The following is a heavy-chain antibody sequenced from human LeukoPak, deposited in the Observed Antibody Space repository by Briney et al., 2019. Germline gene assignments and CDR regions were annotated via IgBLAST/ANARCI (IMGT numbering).Heavy chain of an antibody. V-gene: IGHV3-15*01. D-gene: IGHD3-10*01. CDR3: TKLWLGGFDI. CDR2: IKTKAEGETT. J-gene: IGHJ3*02. Sequence: KPGGSLRLSCAASGFTFSNTWMTWVRQAPGKGLEWVGRIKTKAEGETTDFAAPVKGRFTISRDDSKTTLYLHMNSLKTEDTAVYFCTKLWLGGFDIWGQGTRVTVSS. CDR1: GFTFSNTW.